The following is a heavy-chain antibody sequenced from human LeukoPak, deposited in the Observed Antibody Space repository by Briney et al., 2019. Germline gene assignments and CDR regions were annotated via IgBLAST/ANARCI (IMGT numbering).Heavy chain of an antibody. D-gene: IGHD4-17*01. Sequence: SETLSLTCAFSGVSISSSYWSWIRQPPGKGLEWIGYIFHSGTTNYNPSLKSRVTISLDTSKNQFSLKLSSVTAADTAMYYCAREGYGTPFDSWGQGTLVTVSS. CDR2: IFHSGTT. V-gene: IGHV4-59*01. J-gene: IGHJ4*02. CDR3: AREGYGTPFDS. CDR1: GVSISSSY.